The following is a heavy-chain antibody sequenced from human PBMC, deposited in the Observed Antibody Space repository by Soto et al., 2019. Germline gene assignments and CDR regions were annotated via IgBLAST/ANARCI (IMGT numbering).Heavy chain of an antibody. CDR3: AKDKDIVVVVAANDYGMDV. CDR2: ISGSGGST. Sequence: EVQLLESGGGLVQPGGSLRLSCAASGFIFSSYAMSWVRQAPGKGLEWVSAISGSGGSTYYADSVKGRFTISRDNSKNTLYLQMNSLRAEDTAVYYCAKDKDIVVVVAANDYGMDVWGQGTTVTVSS. CDR1: GFIFSSYA. D-gene: IGHD2-15*01. V-gene: IGHV3-23*01. J-gene: IGHJ6*02.